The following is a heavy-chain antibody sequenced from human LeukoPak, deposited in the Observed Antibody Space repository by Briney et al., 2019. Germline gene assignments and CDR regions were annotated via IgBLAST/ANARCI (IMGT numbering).Heavy chain of an antibody. Sequence: PGGSLRLSCAASGFTFSNAWLTWVRQAPGKGLEWVGRIKSKTDGETTDYAAPVKGRFTISRDDSKNTLYLQMNSLKTEDTAVYYCTTVYTPDYAGFDYWGQGTLVTVSS. CDR3: TTVYTPDYAGFDY. CDR1: GFTFSNAW. V-gene: IGHV3-15*01. D-gene: IGHD4-17*01. CDR2: IKSKTDGETT. J-gene: IGHJ4*02.